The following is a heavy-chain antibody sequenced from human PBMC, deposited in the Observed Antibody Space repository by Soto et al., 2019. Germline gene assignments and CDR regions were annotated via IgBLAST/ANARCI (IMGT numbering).Heavy chain of an antibody. CDR1: GFTFSNAW. V-gene: IGHV3-15*01. CDR2: IKSKTDGGTT. J-gene: IGHJ6*02. Sequence: EVQLVESGGGLVKPGGSLRLSCAASGFTFSNAWMSWVRQAPGKGLEWVGRIKSKTDGGTTDYAAPVKGRFTISRDDSNNTLYLQMNILNTEATAVYYCTTAPRYSSGGSNYYGMDVWGQGTTVTVSS. CDR3: TTAPRYSSGGSNYYGMDV. D-gene: IGHD6-19*01.